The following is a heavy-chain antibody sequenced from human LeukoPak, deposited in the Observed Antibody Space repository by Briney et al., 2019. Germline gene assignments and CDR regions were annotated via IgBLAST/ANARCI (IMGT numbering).Heavy chain of an antibody. V-gene: IGHV3-21*01. CDR3: ARDYVWGSYRYSY. D-gene: IGHD3-16*02. J-gene: IGHJ4*02. CDR1: GFTFSSYS. CDR2: ISSSSSYI. Sequence: GSLRLSCAASGFTFSSYSMNWVRQAPGKGLEWVSSISSSSSYIYYADSVKGRFTISRDNAKNSLYLQMNSLRAEDTAVYYCARDYVWGSYRYSYWGQGTLVTVSS.